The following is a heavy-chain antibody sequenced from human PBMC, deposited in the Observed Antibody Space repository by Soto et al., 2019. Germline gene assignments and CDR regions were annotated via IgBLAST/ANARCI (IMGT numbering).Heavy chain of an antibody. V-gene: IGHV1-69*04. CDR3: ARDSLNYYMDV. CDR1: GGTFNDN. CDR2: IIPILGIP. J-gene: IGHJ6*03. Sequence: GASVKVSCKASGGTFNDNMIWVRQAPGQGLEWMGRIIPILGIPNYAQKFQGRLTITADESTSTAYMELSSLRSEDTAVYYCARDSLNYYMDVWGKGTTVTVSS.